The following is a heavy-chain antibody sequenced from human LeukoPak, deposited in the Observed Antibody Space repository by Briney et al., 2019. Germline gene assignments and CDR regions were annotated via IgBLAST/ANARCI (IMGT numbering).Heavy chain of an antibody. J-gene: IGHJ4*02. V-gene: IGHV4-39*01. Sequence: PSETLSLTCSVSDGSITSSGHYWGWIRQPPGKGLEWIGSFFYGGITYYNPSLNGRATVSLGPSKNQFFLKMTSVTVADTAVYYCARAFDKWGQGILVTVSS. CDR2: FFYGGIT. CDR3: ARAFDK. CDR1: DGSITSSGHY.